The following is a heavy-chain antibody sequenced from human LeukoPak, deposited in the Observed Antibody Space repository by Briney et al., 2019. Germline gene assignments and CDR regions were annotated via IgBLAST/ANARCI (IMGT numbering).Heavy chain of an antibody. J-gene: IGHJ6*03. V-gene: IGHV1-69*05. CDR1: GATFSSYA. Sequence: ASVTVSFKSSGATFSSYAISWVRHAPGQGLEWMGGIIPIFRTGKLAKKFQGKVTITTDETKRTAYIERSSTRSEETAVFYIAGEGVPGMRAYYNSFIAVWGKGTTVTVSS. D-gene: IGHD3-10*01. CDR3: AGEGVPGMRAYYNSFIAV. CDR2: IIPIFRTG.